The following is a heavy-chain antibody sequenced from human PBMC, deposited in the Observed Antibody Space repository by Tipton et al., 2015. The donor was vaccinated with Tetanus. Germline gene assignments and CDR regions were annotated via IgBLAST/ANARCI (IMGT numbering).Heavy chain of an antibody. Sequence: SLRLSCAASGFTFSSYSMNWVRQAPGKGLEWVSSISSSSSYIYYADSVKGRFTISRDNAKNSLYLQMNSLRAEDTAVYYCARDQGYSYGGPTDYWGQGTLVTVSS. J-gene: IGHJ4*02. CDR2: ISSSSSYI. V-gene: IGHV3-21*01. CDR3: ARDQGYSYGGPTDY. CDR1: GFTFSSYS. D-gene: IGHD5-18*01.